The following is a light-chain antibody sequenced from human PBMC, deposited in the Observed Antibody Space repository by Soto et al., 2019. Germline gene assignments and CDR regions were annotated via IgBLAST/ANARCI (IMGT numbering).Light chain of an antibody. Sequence: QSVLTQPASVSGSPGQSITISCTGTSSDVGGYNFVSWYQHHPGKAPKLMIYEVSDRPSGVSNRFSGSKSDNTASLTISGLQAEDEADYYCSSYTSSSTYVFGTGTKLT. CDR1: SSDVGGYNF. CDR3: SSYTSSSTYV. CDR2: EVS. V-gene: IGLV2-14*01. J-gene: IGLJ1*01.